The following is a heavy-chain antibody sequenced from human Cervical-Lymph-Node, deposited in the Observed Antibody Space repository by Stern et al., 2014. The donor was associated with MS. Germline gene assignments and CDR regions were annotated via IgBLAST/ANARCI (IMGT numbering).Heavy chain of an antibody. D-gene: IGHD3-10*01. V-gene: IGHV4-4*02. CDR1: GGSFSSSNW. J-gene: IGHJ3*02. CDR3: ARSRGRGDSFHI. CDR2: IYHSGST. Sequence: QLQLQESGPRLVKPSGTLSLTCAVSGGSFSSSNWWSWVRQPPGKGLEWIGEIYHSGSTNYNPSLKTRVTISIDKSINQFSLNLTSVTAADTAVYYCARSRGRGDSFHIWGQGTMVTVSS.